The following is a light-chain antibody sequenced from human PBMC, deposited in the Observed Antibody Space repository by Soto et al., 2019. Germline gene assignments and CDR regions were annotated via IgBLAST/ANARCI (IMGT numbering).Light chain of an antibody. V-gene: IGKV3-20*01. CDR2: GAS. CDR1: QSVSGNY. CDR3: QQYGSSPPALT. J-gene: IGKJ4*01. Sequence: EIVLTQSPGTLSLSPGERATLSCRASQSVSGNYIAWYQQKPGQPPRLLIYGASSRATGIPDRFSGSGSGTDFSLTISRLEPEDFALYYCQQYGSSPPALTFGGGTKVEIK.